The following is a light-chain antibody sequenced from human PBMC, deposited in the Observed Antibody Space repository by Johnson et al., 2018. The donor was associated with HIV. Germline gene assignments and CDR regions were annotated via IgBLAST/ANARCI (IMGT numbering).Light chain of an antibody. Sequence: QSVLTQPPSVSAAPGQKVTISCSGSSSNIGNNYVSWYQHLPGTAPKLLIYENNKRPSGIPDRFSASKSGPSATLGITGLQTGDEADYYCGTWDNSLSTGGVFGTGTKVTVL. CDR2: ENN. CDR3: GTWDNSLSTGGV. J-gene: IGLJ1*01. CDR1: SSNIGNNY. V-gene: IGLV1-51*02.